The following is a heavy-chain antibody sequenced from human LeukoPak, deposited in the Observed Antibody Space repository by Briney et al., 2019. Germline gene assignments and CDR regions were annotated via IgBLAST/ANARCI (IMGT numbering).Heavy chain of an antibody. CDR1: GGSITSGIYY. J-gene: IGHJ2*01. Sequence: MPSQTLSLTCTVSGGSITSGIYYWTWIRQPAGKGLEWIGRIYTSGSTNYNPSLKSRVTISVDTSKNQFHLKVTSVTVADTAVYYCARLLGSSGYAGDWYFDLWGPGILITVSS. CDR3: ARLLGSSGYAGDWYFDL. CDR2: IYTSGST. D-gene: IGHD3-22*01. V-gene: IGHV4-61*02.